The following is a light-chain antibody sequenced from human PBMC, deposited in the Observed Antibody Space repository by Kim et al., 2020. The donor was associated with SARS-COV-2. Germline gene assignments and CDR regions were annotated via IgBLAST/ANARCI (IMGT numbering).Light chain of an antibody. CDR1: NSDVGSYNL. Sequence: QSALTQPASVSGSPGQSITISCTGTNSDVGSYNLVSWYQQHPGKAPKLMIYEVSKRPSGVSNRFSGSKSGNTASLTISGLQAEDEADYYCCSCAGSSTFVVFGGGTQLTVL. CDR2: EVS. J-gene: IGLJ2*01. V-gene: IGLV2-23*02. CDR3: CSCAGSSTFVV.